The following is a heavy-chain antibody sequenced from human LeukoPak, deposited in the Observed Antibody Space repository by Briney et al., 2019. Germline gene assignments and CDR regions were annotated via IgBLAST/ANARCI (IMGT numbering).Heavy chain of an antibody. D-gene: IGHD1-26*01. CDR3: SRPPGRLNYYSYMDV. Sequence: PSETLSLTCAVYGGSFSGYYWSWIRQPPGKGLEWIGEINLGGNTNHNPSLESRVTISVDTSKNQFSLKLSSVTAADTAVYYCSRPPGRLNYYSYMDVWGKGTTVTVSS. CDR2: INLGGNT. V-gene: IGHV4-34*01. CDR1: GGSFSGYY. J-gene: IGHJ6*03.